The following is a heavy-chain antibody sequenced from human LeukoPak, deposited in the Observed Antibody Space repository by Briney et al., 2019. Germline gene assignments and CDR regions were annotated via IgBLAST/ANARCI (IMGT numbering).Heavy chain of an antibody. CDR3: ARDFSYYDILTGYDY. CDR2: IKQDGSEK. Sequence: GGSLRLSCAASGFTFSSYWMSWVRQAPGKGLEWVAHIKQDGSEKYYVDSVKGRFTISRDNAKNSLYLQMNSLRAEDTAVYYCARDFSYYDILTGYDYWGQGTLVTVSS. V-gene: IGHV3-7*01. CDR1: GFTFSSYW. J-gene: IGHJ4*02. D-gene: IGHD3-9*01.